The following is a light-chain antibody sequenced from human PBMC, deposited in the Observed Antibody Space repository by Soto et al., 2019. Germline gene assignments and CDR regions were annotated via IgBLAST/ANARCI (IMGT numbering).Light chain of an antibody. V-gene: IGKV3-15*01. CDR1: QSVSSY. J-gene: IGKJ4*01. CDR2: SAS. Sequence: EIVMTQSPATLSVSPGERATLSCRASQSVSSYLAWYQQKPGQAPRLLIYSASTRATGIPARFSGSGSGTEFILTISSLQSEDFAVYYCQQSSKRPLTFGGGTKVDI. CDR3: QQSSKRPLT.